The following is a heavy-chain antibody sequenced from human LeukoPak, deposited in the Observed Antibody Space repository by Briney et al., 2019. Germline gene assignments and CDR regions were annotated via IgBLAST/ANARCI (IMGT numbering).Heavy chain of an antibody. Sequence: SETLSLTCTVSGGSISSYYWSWIRQPPGKGLEWIGYIYYSGSTNYNPSLKSRVTISVDTSKNQFSLKLSSVTAADTAVYYCARHALGGGYYFDYWGQGTLVTVSS. V-gene: IGHV4-59*08. CDR3: ARHALGGGYYFDY. CDR1: GGSISSYY. J-gene: IGHJ4*02. CDR2: IYYSGST. D-gene: IGHD4-23*01.